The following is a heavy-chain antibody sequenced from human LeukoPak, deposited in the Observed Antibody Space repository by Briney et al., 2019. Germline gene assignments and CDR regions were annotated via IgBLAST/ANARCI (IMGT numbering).Heavy chain of an antibody. Sequence: PGGSLRLSCAASGFTFTTYAMNWVRQAPGKGLEWISFVSISSGTIYYADSVNGRFRISRDNAKSSLDLEMNSLRAEDTAVYYCARAMSTFGGVRNYFDSWGRGTLVTVSS. CDR3: ARAMSTFGGVRNYFDS. CDR2: VSISSGTI. CDR1: GFTFTTYA. J-gene: IGHJ4*02. V-gene: IGHV3-48*04. D-gene: IGHD3-16*01.